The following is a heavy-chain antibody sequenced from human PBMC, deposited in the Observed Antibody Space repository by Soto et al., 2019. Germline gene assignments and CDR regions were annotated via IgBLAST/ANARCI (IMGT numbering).Heavy chain of an antibody. CDR1: GFTFSSYS. D-gene: IGHD2-2*01. V-gene: IGHV3-21*01. Sequence: GGSLRLSCAASGFTFSSYSMNWVRQAPGKGLEWVSSISSSSSYIYYADSVKGRFTISRDNAKNSLYLQMNSLRAEDTAVYYCVTSWHRVYYFDYWGQGTLVTVSS. CDR2: ISSSSSYI. J-gene: IGHJ4*02. CDR3: VTSWHRVYYFDY.